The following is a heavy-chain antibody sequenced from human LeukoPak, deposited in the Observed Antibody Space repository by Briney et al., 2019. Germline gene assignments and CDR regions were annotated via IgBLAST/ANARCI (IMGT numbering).Heavy chain of an antibody. V-gene: IGHV3-23*01. CDR1: GFTFSIYA. CDR3: ARGYSYFDY. Sequence: GGSLRLSCAASGFTFSIYAMTWVRQAPGKGLEWVSVIGGSGGSTYYADSVRGRFTISRDNSKNTLSLQMNSLRADDTALYYCARGYSYFDYWGQGTLVTVSS. J-gene: IGHJ4*02. D-gene: IGHD5-18*01. CDR2: IGGSGGST.